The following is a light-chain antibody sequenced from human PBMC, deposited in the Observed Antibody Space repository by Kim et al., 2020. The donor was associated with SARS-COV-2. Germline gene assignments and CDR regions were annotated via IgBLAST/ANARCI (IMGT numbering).Light chain of an antibody. V-gene: IGKV1-33*01. J-gene: IGKJ5*01. CDR3: QQYENLPIT. CDR1: QDISNN. Sequence: ASVGDRVTMACQASQDISNNLNWYQQKPGKAPKLLISYASSLEAGVPLRFSGHRSVTDFTLTISSLQPEDIATYYCQQYENLPITFGQGTRLEIK. CDR2: YAS.